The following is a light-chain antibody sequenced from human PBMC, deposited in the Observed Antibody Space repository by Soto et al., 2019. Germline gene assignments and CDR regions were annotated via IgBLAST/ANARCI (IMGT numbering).Light chain of an antibody. CDR3: QQYNNCLLFT. CDR1: QSVRSN. J-gene: IGKJ3*01. CDR2: GAS. Sequence: EIVMTQSPATLSVSPGERATLSCRASQSVRSNLAWYQQKPGKAPRLLIYGASTRATGIPARFSGSGSGTEFTLTISSLQSEDFAVYYCQQYNNCLLFTFGPGTKVDIK. V-gene: IGKV3-15*01.